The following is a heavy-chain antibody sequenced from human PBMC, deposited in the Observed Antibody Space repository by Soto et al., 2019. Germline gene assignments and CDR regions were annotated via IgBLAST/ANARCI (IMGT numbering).Heavy chain of an antibody. J-gene: IGHJ4*02. D-gene: IGHD3-3*01. Sequence: QVQVVESGGGVVQPGRSLRLSCAASGFSFSSYAMHWVRQAPGKGLEWVAVISYDGRNKYYEDSVKGRFTISRDNSKNTLYLQMNSLRAVDTGLYYCAREIERLLGYWGQGTLVTVSS. CDR3: AREIERLLGY. V-gene: IGHV3-30*04. CDR1: GFSFSSYA. CDR2: ISYDGRNK.